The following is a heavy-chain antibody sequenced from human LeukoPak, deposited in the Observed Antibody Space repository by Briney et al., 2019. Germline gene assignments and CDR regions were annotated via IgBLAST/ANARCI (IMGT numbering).Heavy chain of an antibody. J-gene: IGHJ4*02. CDR3: AAGTAADY. CDR2: IKQDGSEI. D-gene: IGHD6-13*01. CDR1: GFNFNSYW. V-gene: IGHV3-7*05. Sequence: GGSLRLSCAASGFNFNSYWMSWVRQAPGKGLECVAIIKQDGSEISFVDSVKGRFTISRDNTKNILYLQMNRLRVEDTAVYYCAAGTAADYWGLGTLVAVSS.